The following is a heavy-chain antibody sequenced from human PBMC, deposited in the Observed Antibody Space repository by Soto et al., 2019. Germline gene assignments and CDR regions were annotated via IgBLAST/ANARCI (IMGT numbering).Heavy chain of an antibody. CDR3: ARDQNSGYDSSLDYYYGMDV. Sequence: SVKVSCKASGGTFSSYAISWVRQAPGQGLEWMGGIIPIFGTANYAQKFQGRVTITADESTSTAYMELSSLRSEDTAVYYCARDQNSGYDSSLDYYYGMDVWGQGTTITVSS. J-gene: IGHJ6*02. CDR2: IIPIFGTA. V-gene: IGHV1-69*13. CDR1: GGTFSSYA. D-gene: IGHD5-12*01.